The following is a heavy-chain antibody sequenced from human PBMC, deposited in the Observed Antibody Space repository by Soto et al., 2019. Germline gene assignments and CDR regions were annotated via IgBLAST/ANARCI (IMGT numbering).Heavy chain of an antibody. CDR2: INYSGTT. CDR1: GGSISSGGYY. J-gene: IGHJ4*02. D-gene: IGHD3-10*01. V-gene: IGHV4-39*01. CDR3: ARQYLYGSGAY. Sequence: PSETLSLTCTVSGGSISSGGYYWSWIRQPPGKGLEWTGSINYSGTTYYNPSLKSRVTISLDTSKNQFSLKVTSVTAADSAVYYCARQYLYGSGAYWGQGILVTVSS.